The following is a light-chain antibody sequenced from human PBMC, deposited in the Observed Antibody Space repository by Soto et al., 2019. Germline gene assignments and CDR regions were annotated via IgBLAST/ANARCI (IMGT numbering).Light chain of an antibody. CDR2: TTS. V-gene: IGKV1-5*03. CDR1: QSISRW. Sequence: DIHLTQSPSTLSASVGDRITITCRASQSISRWLVWYQQKPGKAPKLLIYTTSNLESGVPSRFSGSGSGTEFTLTISSLQPDDFATYYCQHYKDYSWTFGQGTKVEIK. J-gene: IGKJ1*01. CDR3: QHYKDYSWT.